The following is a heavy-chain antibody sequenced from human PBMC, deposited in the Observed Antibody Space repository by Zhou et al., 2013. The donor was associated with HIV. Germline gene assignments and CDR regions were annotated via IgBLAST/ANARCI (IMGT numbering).Heavy chain of an antibody. V-gene: IGHV1-2*02. D-gene: IGHD3-22*01. CDR1: GYTFTAYY. CDR2: INPNSGGT. J-gene: IGHJ3*02. Sequence: QVHLVQSGAEVKKPGASVKVSCKASGYTFTAYYIHWMRQAPGQGLEWMGWINPNSGGTNYAQKFQGRVTMTRDTSISTAYMELSRLRSDDTAVYYCARGSWNYYDSSGDDAFDIWGQGTMVTVSS. CDR3: ARGSWNYYDSSGDDAFDI.